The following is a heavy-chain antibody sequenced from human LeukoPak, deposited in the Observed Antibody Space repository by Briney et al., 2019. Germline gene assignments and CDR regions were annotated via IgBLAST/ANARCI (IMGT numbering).Heavy chain of an antibody. CDR2: IYYSGST. CDR3: AKDRGSAMVRGVYPGDY. CDR1: GGSISSYY. J-gene: IGHJ4*02. V-gene: IGHV4-59*01. D-gene: IGHD3-10*01. Sequence: SETLSLTCTVSGGSISSYYWSWIRQPPGKGLEWIGYIYYSGSTNYNPSLKSRVTISVDTSKNQFSLKLSSVTAADTAVYYCAKDRGSAMVRGVYPGDYWGQGTLVTVSS.